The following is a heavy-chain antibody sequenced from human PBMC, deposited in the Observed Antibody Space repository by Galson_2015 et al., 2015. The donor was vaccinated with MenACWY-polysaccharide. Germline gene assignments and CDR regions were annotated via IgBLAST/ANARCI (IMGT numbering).Heavy chain of an antibody. CDR3: ARVEKYSGSFYILY. J-gene: IGHJ4*02. CDR1: DSSISSGYF. V-gene: IGHV4-38-2*01. CDR2: IFHSGTT. D-gene: IGHD1-26*01. Sequence: ETLSLTCAVSDSSISSGYFWGWIRQPPGQGLEWIASIFHSGTTYYNPSLKSRVTISVDTSKNQFSLKLSSVTAADTAVYYCARVEKYSGSFYILYWGQGTLVTVSS.